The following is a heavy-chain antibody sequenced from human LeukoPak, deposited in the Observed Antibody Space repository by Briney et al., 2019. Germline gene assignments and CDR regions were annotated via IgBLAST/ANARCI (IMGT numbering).Heavy chain of an antibody. V-gene: IGHV4-31*11. J-gene: IGHJ5*02. CDR3: ARGERLVVAATSWFDP. D-gene: IGHD2-15*01. Sequence: SETLSLTCAVSGCSISSGGYYWSWLRQHPGKGLVWIGYIYCSGSTYYNPSLKSRVTISVDTAKNQFSLKLSSVTAADTAVYYCARGERLVVAATSWFDPWGQGTLVTVSS. CDR1: GCSISSGGYY. CDR2: IYCSGST.